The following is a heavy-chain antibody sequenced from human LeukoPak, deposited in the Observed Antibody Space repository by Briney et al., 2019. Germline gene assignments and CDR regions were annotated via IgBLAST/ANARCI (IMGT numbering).Heavy chain of an antibody. J-gene: IGHJ6*03. D-gene: IGHD3-16*02. V-gene: IGHV4-59*08. Sequence: PSETLSLTCTVSGGPIGTYYWSWVRQSPGTGLEWIGYIYVTGTRYNPYLQSRVTISVDRSRNQFFLKMTSVTAADTAVYYCARHIGGGIEDMDVWGRGTKVTVS. CDR3: ARHIGGGIEDMDV. CDR2: IYVTGT. CDR1: GGPIGTYY.